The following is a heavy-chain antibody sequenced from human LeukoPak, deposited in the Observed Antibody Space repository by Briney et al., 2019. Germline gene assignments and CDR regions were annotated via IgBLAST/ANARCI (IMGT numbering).Heavy chain of an antibody. CDR3: ARGDSYGLH. Sequence: SVKVPCKASGGTFSSYAISWVRQAPGQGLEWMGRIIPILGTANYAQKFQGRVTITADKSTSTAYMELSSLRSEDTAVYYCARGDSYGLHWGQGTLVTVSS. D-gene: IGHD5-18*01. J-gene: IGHJ4*02. CDR1: GGTFSSYA. CDR2: IIPILGTA. V-gene: IGHV1-69*04.